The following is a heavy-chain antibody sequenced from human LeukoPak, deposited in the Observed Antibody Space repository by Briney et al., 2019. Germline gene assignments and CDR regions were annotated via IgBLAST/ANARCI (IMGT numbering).Heavy chain of an antibody. J-gene: IGHJ5*02. Sequence: PSETLSLTCAVYGGSFSGYYWSWIRQPPGKGLEWIGEINHSGSTNYNPSLKSRVTISVDTSKNQFSLKLSSVTAADTAVYYCARVQAMIRSWFDPWGQGTLVTVSS. D-gene: IGHD3-22*01. CDR2: INHSGST. CDR3: ARVQAMIRSWFDP. CDR1: GGSFSGYY. V-gene: IGHV4-34*01.